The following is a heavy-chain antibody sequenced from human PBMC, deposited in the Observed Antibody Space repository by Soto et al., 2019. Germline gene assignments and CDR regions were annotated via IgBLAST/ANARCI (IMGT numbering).Heavy chain of an antibody. CDR2: IYYSGST. J-gene: IGHJ6*02. D-gene: IGHD4-17*01. CDR1: GGSISSSSYY. CDR3: ARLDYGDYRAYYGMDV. Sequence: SETLSLTCTVSGGSISSSSYYWGWIRQPPGKGLEWIGSIYYSGSTYYNPSLKSRVTISVDTSKNQFSLKLSSVTAADTAVYYCARLDYGDYRAYYGMDVWGQGTTVTVS. V-gene: IGHV4-39*01.